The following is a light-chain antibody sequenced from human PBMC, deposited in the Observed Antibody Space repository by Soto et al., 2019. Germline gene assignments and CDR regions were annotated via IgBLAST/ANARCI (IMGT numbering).Light chain of an antibody. CDR3: KQYNNWPIT. Sequence: EEVMTQSPATLSVSPGERAILPCRASQSGSRNLAWYQHKPGQAPRLLIYGASTRATGVPARFSGRGSGTEFTLTISSLQSEDFAVYYCKQYNNWPITFGQGTRLRL. J-gene: IGKJ5*01. CDR1: QSGSRN. V-gene: IGKV3-15*01. CDR2: GAS.